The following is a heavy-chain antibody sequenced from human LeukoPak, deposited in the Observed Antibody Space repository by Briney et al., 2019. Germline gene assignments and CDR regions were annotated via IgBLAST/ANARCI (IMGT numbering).Heavy chain of an antibody. J-gene: IGHJ3*02. CDR2: ISGSGGST. CDR1: GFTFTSYV. CDR3: AKDGGDYGLFDI. V-gene: IGHV3-23*01. D-gene: IGHD4-17*01. Sequence: GGSLRLSCAASGFTFTSYVMSCVRQAPGKGLEWVSGISGSGGSTNYADSVKGRFTISRDNSKNTLYLQMNSLRAEDTALYYCAKDGGDYGLFDIWGQGTTVTVSS.